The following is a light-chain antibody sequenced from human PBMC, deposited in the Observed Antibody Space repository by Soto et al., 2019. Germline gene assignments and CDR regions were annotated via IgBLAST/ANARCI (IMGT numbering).Light chain of an antibody. CDR3: MQTKQLPLT. Sequence: IVMTQTPLSLSVTPGQPASISCKSSQSLLHSDGKTHLYWYLQRPGQPPQLLMSEVSDRFSGVPDRFSGNGSGTDFTLRISRVEAEDVGLYSCMQTKQLPLTFGPGTKVEVK. CDR2: EVS. J-gene: IGKJ1*01. V-gene: IGKV2D-29*01. CDR1: QSLLHSDGKTH.